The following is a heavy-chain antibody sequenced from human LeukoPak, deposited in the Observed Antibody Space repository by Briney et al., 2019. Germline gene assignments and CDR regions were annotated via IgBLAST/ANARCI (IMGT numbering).Heavy chain of an antibody. CDR3: ARGSGTTGEGAFDI. Sequence: ASVKVSCKASGYTFTSYGISWVRQAPGQGLEWMGWISAYNGNTNYAQELQGRVTMTTDTSTSTAYMELRSLRSDDTAVYYCARGSGTTGEGAFDIWGQGTMVTVSS. CDR2: ISAYNGNT. D-gene: IGHD1-7*01. CDR1: GYTFTSYG. J-gene: IGHJ3*02. V-gene: IGHV1-18*01.